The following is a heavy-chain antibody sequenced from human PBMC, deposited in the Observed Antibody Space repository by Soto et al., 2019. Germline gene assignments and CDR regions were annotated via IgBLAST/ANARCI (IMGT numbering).Heavy chain of an antibody. CDR2: ISGINVINT. J-gene: IGHJ5*02. CDR1: GFTFSIYA. CDR3: AKDRRKGQLVPYFDP. D-gene: IGHD6-6*01. Sequence: EVQLLESGGGLVQPGGSLRLSCAASGFTFSIYAMSWVRQAPGKGLEWVSTISGINVINTYYADSVKGRFTVSRDNSNNTLYLQLNALRAEDTAVYYCAKDRRKGQLVPYFDPWGQGTLVTVSS. V-gene: IGHV3-23*01.